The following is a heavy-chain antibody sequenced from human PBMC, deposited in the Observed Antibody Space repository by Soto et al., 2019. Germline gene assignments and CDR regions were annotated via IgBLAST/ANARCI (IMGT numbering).Heavy chain of an antibody. CDR2: ISSSSSYI. CDR3: ARDQLYYNDISGRPLNAFDV. D-gene: IGHD3-22*01. Sequence: PGGSLRLSCAAPGFTFRNYSMNWVRQAPGKGLEWVSSISSSSSYIYYADSVKGRFTISRDNAKNSLYLQMNSLRAEDTAVYYCARDQLYYNDISGRPLNAFDVWGQGTMVTVSS. J-gene: IGHJ3*01. V-gene: IGHV3-21*01. CDR1: GFTFRNYS.